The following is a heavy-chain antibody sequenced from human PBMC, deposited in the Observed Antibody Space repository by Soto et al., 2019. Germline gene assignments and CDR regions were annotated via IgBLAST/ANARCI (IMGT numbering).Heavy chain of an antibody. CDR1: GGSISSYY. CDR2: IYYSGST. J-gene: IGHJ5*02. V-gene: IGHV4-59*01. CDR3: ARSGWFGELLHWFDP. D-gene: IGHD3-10*01. Sequence: QVQLQESGPGLVKPSETLSLTCTVSGGSISSYYWSWIRQPPGKGLEWIGYIYYSGSTNYNPSLKSRVTISVDTSKNQFSLKLSSVTAADTAVYYCARSGWFGELLHWFDPWGQGTLFTVSS.